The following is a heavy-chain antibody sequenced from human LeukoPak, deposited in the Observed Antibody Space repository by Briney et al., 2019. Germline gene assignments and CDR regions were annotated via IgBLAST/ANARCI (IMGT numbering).Heavy chain of an antibody. CDR3: AKDVRVGGGGMDV. J-gene: IGHJ6*02. CDR2: ISDSGANK. D-gene: IGHD1-26*01. V-gene: IGHV3-23*01. CDR1: GFXFSTYA. Sequence: GGSLRLSCAASGFXFSTYAINWVRQAPEKGQEWVSLISDSGANKHYADSVKGRFTISRDNSKNTVSLQMNSLRAEDTAVYYCAKDVRVGGGGMDVWGQGTPVTVSS.